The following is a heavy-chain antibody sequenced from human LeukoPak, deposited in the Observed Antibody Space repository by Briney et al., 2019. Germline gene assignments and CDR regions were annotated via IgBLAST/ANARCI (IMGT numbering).Heavy chain of an antibody. J-gene: IGHJ6*02. V-gene: IGHV4-59*01. Sequence: SETLSLTCTVSGGSISSYYWSWIRQPPGKGLEWIGYIYYSGSTNYNPSLKSRVTISVDTSKNQFSLKLSSVTAADTAVYHCARVMGSGSWSLYYYYHGMDVWGQGTTVTVSS. CDR1: GGSISSYY. CDR2: IYYSGST. CDR3: ARVMGSGSWSLYYYYHGMDV. D-gene: IGHD6-13*01.